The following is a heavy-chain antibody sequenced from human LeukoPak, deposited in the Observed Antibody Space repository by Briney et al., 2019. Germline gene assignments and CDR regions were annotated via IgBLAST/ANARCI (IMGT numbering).Heavy chain of an antibody. D-gene: IGHD5-24*01. CDR2: ISSSSSYI. J-gene: IGHJ4*02. CDR3: ARDFTLTATNWD. V-gene: IGHV3-21*01. Sequence: GGSLRLSXAASGFTFSSYAMSWVRQAPGKGLEWVSSISSSSSYIYYADSVKGRFTISRDNAKNSLYLQMNSLRAEDTAVYYCARDFTLTATNWDWGQGTLVTVSS. CDR1: GFTFSSYA.